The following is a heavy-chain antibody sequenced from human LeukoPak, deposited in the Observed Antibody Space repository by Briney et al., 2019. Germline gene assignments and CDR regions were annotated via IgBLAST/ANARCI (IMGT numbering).Heavy chain of an antibody. CDR1: GFSFSSYS. Sequence: GGSLRLSCAASGFSFSSYSMNWVRQAPGKGLEWVSYITSSSSTMYYADAVKGRFAISRDNAKNSLYLQMNSLRAEDTAVYYCARDNRRITIFGVVRPHWYYMDVWGKGTTVTVSS. V-gene: IGHV3-48*01. CDR2: ITSSSSTM. D-gene: IGHD3-3*01. CDR3: ARDNRRITIFGVVRPHWYYMDV. J-gene: IGHJ6*03.